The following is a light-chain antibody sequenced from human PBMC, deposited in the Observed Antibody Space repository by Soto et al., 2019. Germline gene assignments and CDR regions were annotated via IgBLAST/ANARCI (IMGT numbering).Light chain of an antibody. CDR3: QQYYSFPLT. J-gene: IGKJ4*01. V-gene: IGKV1-5*01. CDR1: QTISSW. CDR2: AAS. Sequence: DLQMTQSPSTLSGSVGDRVTITCRASQTISSWLARYQQKPGKAPKLLIYAASTLQSGVPSRFSGSGSGTDFTLTISCLQSEDFATYYCQQYYSFPLTFGGGTKVDI.